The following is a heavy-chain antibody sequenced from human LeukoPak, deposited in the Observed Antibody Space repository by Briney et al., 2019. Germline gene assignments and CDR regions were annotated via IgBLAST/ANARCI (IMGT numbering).Heavy chain of an antibody. CDR2: INWNGGST. Sequence: PGGSLRLSCAVSGFTFDDYGMSWVRQAPGKGLEWVSGINWNGGSTGYADSVKGRFTISRDNAKNSLYLQMNSLRAEDTALYYCARESDSSGWPYFDYWGQGTLVTVSS. CDR3: ARESDSSGWPYFDY. V-gene: IGHV3-20*04. CDR1: GFTFDDYG. D-gene: IGHD6-19*01. J-gene: IGHJ4*02.